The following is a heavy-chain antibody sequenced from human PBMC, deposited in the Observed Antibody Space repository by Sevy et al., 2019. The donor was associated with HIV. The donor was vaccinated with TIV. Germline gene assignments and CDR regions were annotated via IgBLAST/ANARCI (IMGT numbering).Heavy chain of an antibody. Sequence: GGSLRLSCAASGFTFSSHGMHWVRQAPGKGLEWVAFISYDGSKKYYTDSVKGRFTISRDNSKNTVYLQMNSLRAEDTAVYSFAKLGFGFRPLDDWGQGTLVTVSS. CDR3: AKLGFGFRPLDD. V-gene: IGHV3-30*18. CDR1: GFTFSSHG. D-gene: IGHD3-3*01. CDR2: ISYDGSKK. J-gene: IGHJ4*02.